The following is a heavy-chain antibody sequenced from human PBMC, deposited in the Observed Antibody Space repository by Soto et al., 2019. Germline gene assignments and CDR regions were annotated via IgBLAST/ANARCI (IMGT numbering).Heavy chain of an antibody. CDR2: ISGSGGST. D-gene: IGHD3-10*01. J-gene: IGHJ4*02. Sequence: EVQLLESGGGLVQPGGSLRLSCAASGFTFSSYAMSWVRQAPGKGLEWVSAISGSGGSTYYADSVKGRFTISRDNSKKPLYLQINRLRAEDTAVYYCAPHLWFGELYYWGQGTLVTVSS. CDR3: APHLWFGELYY. V-gene: IGHV3-23*01. CDR1: GFTFSSYA.